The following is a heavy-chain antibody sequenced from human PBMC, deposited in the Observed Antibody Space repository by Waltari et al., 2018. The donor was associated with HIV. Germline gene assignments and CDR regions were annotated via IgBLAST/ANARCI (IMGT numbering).Heavy chain of an antibody. CDR3: ARDGDRRDFDY. Sequence: EVQLVESGGGLVQPGGSLRLPCEASGFSFIKYSMHWVRQAPGKGLEWVSYMSSGSSARYYADSLKGRFTISRDNAKNSLYLQMYSLRPEDTAVYYCARDGDRRDFDYWGQGTLVTVSS. V-gene: IGHV3-48*01. J-gene: IGHJ4*02. CDR2: MSSGSSAR. CDR1: GFSFIKYS. D-gene: IGHD2-21*02.